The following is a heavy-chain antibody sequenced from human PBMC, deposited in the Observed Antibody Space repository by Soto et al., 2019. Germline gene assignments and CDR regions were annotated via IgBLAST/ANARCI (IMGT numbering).Heavy chain of an antibody. J-gene: IGHJ6*02. V-gene: IGHV3-33*01. Sequence: LRLSCAASGFIFNTYGMHWVRQAPGKGLEWVAVIWPDGSNRYYADSVSGQFTISRDNSKNTVFLQMNSLSAEDTAVYYCARAAWYYYGMDVWRQGATVTVSS. CDR1: GFIFNTYG. CDR2: IWPDGSNR. D-gene: IGHD3-16*01. CDR3: ARAAWYYYGMDV.